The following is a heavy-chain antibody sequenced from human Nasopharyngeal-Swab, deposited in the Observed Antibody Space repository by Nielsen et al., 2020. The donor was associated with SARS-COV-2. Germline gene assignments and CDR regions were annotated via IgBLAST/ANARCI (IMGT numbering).Heavy chain of an antibody. D-gene: IGHD3-10*01. V-gene: IGHV3-30-3*01. J-gene: IGHJ6*02. CDR2: ISYDGSNK. CDR3: ARGPGDGMDV. Sequence: RQSPGKGLEWVAVISYDGSNKYYADSVKGRFTISRDDSKNTLYLQMNSLRAEDTAAYYCARGPGDGMDVWGQGTTVTVSS.